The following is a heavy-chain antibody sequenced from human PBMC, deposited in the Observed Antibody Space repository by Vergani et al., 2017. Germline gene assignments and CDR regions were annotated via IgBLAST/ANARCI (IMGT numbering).Heavy chain of an antibody. Sequence: QVQLQQWGAGLLKPSETLSLTCAVYGGSFSGYYWSWIRQPPGKGLEWIGEINHSGSTNYNPSLKSRVTISVDTSKNQFSLKLSSVTAADTAVYYCANSGRCSSTSCYHYYGMDVWGQGP. J-gene: IGHJ6*02. V-gene: IGHV4-34*01. CDR2: INHSGST. CDR3: ANSGRCSSTSCYHYYGMDV. CDR1: GGSFSGYY. D-gene: IGHD2-2*01.